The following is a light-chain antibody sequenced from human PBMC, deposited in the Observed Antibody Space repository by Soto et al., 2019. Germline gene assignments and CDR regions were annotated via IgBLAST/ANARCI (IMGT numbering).Light chain of an antibody. Sequence: QSALTQPPTVSGAPGQRVTISCTGGSSNIGANYDVHWYQQLPGTAPRLLIHGDSNRPSGVPDRFSGSKSGTSASLAITGLQAEDEADYYCQSYDISLRGVIFGGGTKLTVL. CDR3: QSYDISLRGVI. CDR2: GDS. J-gene: IGLJ2*01. CDR1: SSNIGANYD. V-gene: IGLV1-40*01.